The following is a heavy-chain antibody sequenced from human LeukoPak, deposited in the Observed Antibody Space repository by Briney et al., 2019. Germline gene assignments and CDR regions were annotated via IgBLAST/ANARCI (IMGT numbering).Heavy chain of an antibody. J-gene: IGHJ4*02. CDR1: GGSISSSDYY. CDR3: ARGRDDRPVDY. CDR2: IYYSGST. D-gene: IGHD5-24*01. Sequence: SQTLSLTCTVSGGSISSSDYYWSWIRQPPGKGLEWIGYIYYSGSTYYNPSLKSRVTISVDTSKNQFSLKLSSVTAADTAVYYCARGRDDRPVDYWGQGTLVILSS. V-gene: IGHV4-30-4*08.